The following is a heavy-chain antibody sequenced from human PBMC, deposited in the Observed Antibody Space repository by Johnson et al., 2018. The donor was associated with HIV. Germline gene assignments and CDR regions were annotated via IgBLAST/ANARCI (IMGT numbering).Heavy chain of an antibody. CDR1: GFTFSSYG. J-gene: IGHJ3*02. V-gene: IGHV3-NL1*01. D-gene: IGHD5-24*01. CDR2: IYSGGST. Sequence: QVLLVESGGGVVQPGGSLRLSCAASGFTFSSYGMHWVRQAPGKGLEWVSVIYSGGSTYYADSVKGRFTISRDNSKNTVYLQMNSLRVEDTAVYYCARDGRQLATRGSFDIWGQGTVVTVSS. CDR3: ARDGRQLATRGSFDI.